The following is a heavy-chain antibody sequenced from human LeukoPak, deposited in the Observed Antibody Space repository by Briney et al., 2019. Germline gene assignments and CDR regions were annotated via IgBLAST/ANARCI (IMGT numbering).Heavy chain of an antibody. CDR3: AKDLGNDYGGNSGAFDI. V-gene: IGHV3-23*01. CDR1: GFTFSSYA. J-gene: IGHJ3*02. D-gene: IGHD4-23*01. CDR2: ISGSGGST. Sequence: GGSLRLSCAASGFTFSSYAMSWVRQAPGKGLEWVSAISGSGGSTYYADSVKGRFTISRDNSKNTLYLQMNSLRAEDTAVYYCAKDLGNDYGGNSGAFDIWGQGTMDTVFS.